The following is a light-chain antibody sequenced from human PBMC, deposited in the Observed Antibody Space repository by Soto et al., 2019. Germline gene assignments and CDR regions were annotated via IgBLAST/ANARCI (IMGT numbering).Light chain of an antibody. J-gene: IGLJ2*01. CDR1: SNDIGGYNY. V-gene: IGLV2-14*03. Sequence: QSVLTQPASVSGSPGQSITIPCTGTSNDIGGYNYVSWYQQHPGKVPKLMIFDVSYRPSGISDRFSGSKSGNTASLTISGLQPEDEADYYCSSYVASSTLFGGGTKLTVL. CDR3: SSYVASSTL. CDR2: DVS.